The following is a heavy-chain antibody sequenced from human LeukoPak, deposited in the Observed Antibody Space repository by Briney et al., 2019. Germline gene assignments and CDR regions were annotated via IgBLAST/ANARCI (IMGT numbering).Heavy chain of an antibody. CDR2: IYHSGST. Sequence: PSETLSLTCTVSGYSISSGYYWGWIRQPPGKGLEWIGSIYHSGSTYYNPSLKGRVTISVDTSKNQFSLKLSSVTAADTAVYYCARGVGSSSRNYYYYMDVWGKGTTVTVSS. J-gene: IGHJ6*03. D-gene: IGHD6-13*01. V-gene: IGHV4-38-2*02. CDR3: ARGVGSSSRNYYYYMDV. CDR1: GYSISSGYY.